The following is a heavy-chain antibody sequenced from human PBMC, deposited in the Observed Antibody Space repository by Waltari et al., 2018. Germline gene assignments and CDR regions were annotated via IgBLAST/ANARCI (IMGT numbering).Heavy chain of an antibody. CDR1: GGSISRSAYY. V-gene: IGHV4-39*01. Sequence: QLQLQESGPRLVQPSETLSLTCTVSGGSISRSAYYWVWTRQPPGKGLEWIGSIYYSGTTYYNPSLNSRVTISVDTSKSQFSLKLSAVTAADTAIYYCARQSYYDESGHDWGQGTLVTVSS. CDR3: ARQSYYDESGHD. J-gene: IGHJ4*02. CDR2: IYYSGTT. D-gene: IGHD3-22*01.